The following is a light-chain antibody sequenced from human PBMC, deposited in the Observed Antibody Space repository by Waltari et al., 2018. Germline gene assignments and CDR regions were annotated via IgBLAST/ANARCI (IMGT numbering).Light chain of an antibody. Sequence: DMVMIQTPLSLSVTPGQPASTSCKSLQSLLHNDGKTYFYWYLHKPGQSQQLLIYEVSNRFSGVPDRFSGSGSGTDFTLKISRVEAEDVWLYYCMQTTQPPFTFGPGTKVDIK. CDR3: MQTTQPPFT. V-gene: IGKV2D-29*02. CDR2: EVS. CDR1: QSLLHNDGKTY. J-gene: IGKJ3*01.